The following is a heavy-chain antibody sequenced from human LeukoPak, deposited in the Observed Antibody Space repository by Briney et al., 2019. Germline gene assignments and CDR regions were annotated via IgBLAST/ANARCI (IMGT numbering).Heavy chain of an antibody. CDR2: ISSSSSYI. CDR1: GFTFSSYS. J-gene: IGHJ5*02. D-gene: IGHD6-13*01. Sequence: GGSLRLSCAASGFTFSSYSMNWVRQAPGKGLEWVSSISSSSSYIYYADSVKGRFTISRDNAKNSLYLQMNSLRAEDTAVYYCARMVAAAGTSWFDPWGQGTLVTVSS. V-gene: IGHV3-21*01. CDR3: ARMVAAAGTSWFDP.